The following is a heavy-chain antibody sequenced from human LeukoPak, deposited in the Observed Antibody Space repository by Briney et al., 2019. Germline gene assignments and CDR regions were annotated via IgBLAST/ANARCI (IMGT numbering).Heavy chain of an antibody. CDR3: ARGRGQWLARGTNWYFDL. Sequence: ASVKVSCKASGYTFTSYDINWVRQATGQGLEWMGWMNPNSGNTGYAQKFQSRVTMTRDTSIRTAYMELSSLRSEDTAVYYCARGRGQWLARGTNWYFDLWGRGTLVTVSS. D-gene: IGHD6-19*01. CDR2: MNPNSGNT. J-gene: IGHJ2*01. V-gene: IGHV1-8*01. CDR1: GYTFTSYD.